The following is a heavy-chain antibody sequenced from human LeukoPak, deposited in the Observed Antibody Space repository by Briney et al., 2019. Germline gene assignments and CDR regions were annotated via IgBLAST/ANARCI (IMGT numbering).Heavy chain of an antibody. D-gene: IGHD1-7*01. CDR2: ISKDGSDK. Sequence: AGGSLRLSCAASGFSFSSHAMHWVRQAPGKGLEWVAVISKDGSDKYYPGSVRGRFTISRDNSKNTIYLQMDSLRAEDTAIYYCARDYWWNYDYWGQGTLVTVSS. CDR1: GFSFSSHA. V-gene: IGHV3-30-3*01. CDR3: ARDYWWNYDY. J-gene: IGHJ4*02.